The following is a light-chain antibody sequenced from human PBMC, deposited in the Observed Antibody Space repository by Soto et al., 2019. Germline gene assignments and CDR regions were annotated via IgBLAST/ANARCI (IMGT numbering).Light chain of an antibody. Sequence: DIQMTQSPSSLSASVGDRVTITCRASQSINTYINWYQQKPGKAPNLLINGASSLQSGVPSRISGSGSGTDFTLTISTLQPEDFATYYCQRIYSTPFSFGPGTKVDIK. CDR3: QRIYSTPFS. V-gene: IGKV1-39*01. CDR2: GAS. CDR1: QSINTY. J-gene: IGKJ3*01.